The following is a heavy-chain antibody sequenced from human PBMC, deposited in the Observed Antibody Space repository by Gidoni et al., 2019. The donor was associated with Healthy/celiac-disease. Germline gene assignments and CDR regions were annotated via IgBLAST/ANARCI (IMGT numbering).Heavy chain of an antibody. J-gene: IGHJ6*02. Sequence: QVQLVQSGAEVTKPGSSVKVSCKASGGTFSSYTTSGVRQAPGQGLEWMGRIIPILGIANYAQKFQGRVTITADKSTSTAYMELSSLRSEDTAVYYCARGEYYYDSSGYYYGPPNKIDVWGQGTTVTVSS. D-gene: IGHD3-22*01. CDR2: IIPILGIA. CDR3: ARGEYYYDSSGYYYGPPNKIDV. CDR1: GGTFSSYT. V-gene: IGHV1-69*02.